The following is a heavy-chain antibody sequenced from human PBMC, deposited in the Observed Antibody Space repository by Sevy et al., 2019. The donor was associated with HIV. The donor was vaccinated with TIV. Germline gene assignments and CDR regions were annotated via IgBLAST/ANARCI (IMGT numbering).Heavy chain of an antibody. CDR2: ISGSGGST. Sequence: GGSLRLSCAASGFTFSSYAMSWVRQAPGKGLEWVSAISGSGGSTYYADSVKGRFTISRDNSKNTLYLQMNSLRAEDTAVYYCAKRTDATYYYDSSGYFGYWGQGTLVTVSS. J-gene: IGHJ4*02. CDR1: GFTFSSYA. D-gene: IGHD3-22*01. V-gene: IGHV3-23*01. CDR3: AKRTDATYYYDSSGYFGY.